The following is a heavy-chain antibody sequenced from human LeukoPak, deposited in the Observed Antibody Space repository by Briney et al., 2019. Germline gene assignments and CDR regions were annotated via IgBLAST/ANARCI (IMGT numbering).Heavy chain of an antibody. J-gene: IGHJ4*02. V-gene: IGHV3-74*01. Sequence: GGSLRLSCAPSGFPFSSYLIHWVHPASRKGLVWVYRINSDGSSTSYADSVKGRFTISRDNAKNTLYLQMNRLRAEDTAVYYCARGERGYSGYDYGLDYWGQGTLVTVSS. D-gene: IGHD5-12*01. CDR2: INSDGSST. CDR3: ARGERGYSGYDYGLDY. CDR1: GFPFSSYL.